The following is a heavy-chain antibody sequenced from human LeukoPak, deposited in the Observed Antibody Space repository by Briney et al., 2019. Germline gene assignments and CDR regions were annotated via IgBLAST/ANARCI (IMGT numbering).Heavy chain of an antibody. D-gene: IGHD2-15*01. CDR1: GGSLSSSSYY. J-gene: IGHJ6*03. CDR2: NYYNGGT. Sequence: SETLSLTCTVSGGSLSSSSYYWGWVRQPPGKGLGWIGNNYYNGGTYYNPSLKSRVTISVDTSKNQFSLKLSSVTAADTAVYYCARQPVVAATPFYYMDVWGKGAPVTISS. CDR3: ARQPVVAATPFYYMDV. V-gene: IGHV4-39*01.